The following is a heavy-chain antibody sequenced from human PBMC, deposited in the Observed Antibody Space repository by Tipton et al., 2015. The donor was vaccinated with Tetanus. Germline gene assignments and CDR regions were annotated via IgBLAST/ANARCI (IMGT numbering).Heavy chain of an antibody. J-gene: IGHJ3*02. D-gene: IGHD3-16*01. V-gene: IGHV4-61*01. Sequence: TLSLTCTVSGGSVSSGSYYWSWVRQPPGKGLEWLGYVFYSGSTDLNPSLKSRVTISVDTSNNLFSLKLTSVTTADTAVYYCARSGGRRYAFDIWGQGTMVTVSS. CDR2: VFYSGST. CDR1: GGSVSSGSYY. CDR3: ARSGGRRYAFDI.